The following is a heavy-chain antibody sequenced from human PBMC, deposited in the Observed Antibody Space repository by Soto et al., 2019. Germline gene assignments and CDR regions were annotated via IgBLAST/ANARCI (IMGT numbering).Heavy chain of an antibody. J-gene: IGHJ5*02. CDR1: GFTFSSYA. CDR2: ISGSGDRS. CDR3: AKGQVAATGQNRFDP. Sequence: GGSLRLSCAASGFTFSSYAMSWVRQAPGKGLEWVSGISGSGDRSDYADSVKGRFTISRDNSKNTLYLQMNSLRDYDTAVYYCAKGQVAATGQNRFDPWGQGA. V-gene: IGHV3-23*01. D-gene: IGHD6-13*01.